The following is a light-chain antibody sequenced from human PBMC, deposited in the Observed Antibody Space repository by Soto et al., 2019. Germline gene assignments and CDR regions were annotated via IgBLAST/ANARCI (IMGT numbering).Light chain of an antibody. J-gene: IGKJ4*01. V-gene: IGKV3-20*01. Sequence: EMVLTQSPGTLSLSPGERATLSCRASQSVSSSYLAWYQQKPGQAPRLLIYGASGSATGIPDRFSGSGSGTDFTLTISRLEPEDFAVYYCQQYGSSPRTFGGGTKVDIK. CDR1: QSVSSSY. CDR2: GAS. CDR3: QQYGSSPRT.